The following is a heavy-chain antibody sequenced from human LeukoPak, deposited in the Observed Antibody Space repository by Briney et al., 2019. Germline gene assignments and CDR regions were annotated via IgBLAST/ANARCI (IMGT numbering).Heavy chain of an antibody. J-gene: IGHJ3*02. Sequence: GGSLRLSCAASGFTLSSYPMHWVRQAPGRGLEYLATISNNGGRTYYANSVKGRFTISRDNSKNTLYLQMGSLRAEDMAVYYCAREDYSAYAFDIWGQGTMVTVFS. CDR2: ISNNGGRT. CDR1: GFTLSSYP. CDR3: AREDYSAYAFDI. D-gene: IGHD4-11*01. V-gene: IGHV3-64*01.